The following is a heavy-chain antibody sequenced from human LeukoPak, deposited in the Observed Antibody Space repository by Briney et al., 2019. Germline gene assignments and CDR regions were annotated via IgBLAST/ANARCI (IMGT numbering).Heavy chain of an antibody. Sequence: AETLSLTCTVSGDSISNINYYWGWIRQPPGKGLEWIALINYNGRTFNNPSLKSRVTMSVDTSKNQFSLKLSSVTAADTAVYYCAREESGSYLGWFDPWGQGTLVTVSS. D-gene: IGHD1-26*01. CDR2: INYNGRT. CDR3: AREESGSYLGWFDP. V-gene: IGHV4-39*07. J-gene: IGHJ5*02. CDR1: GDSISNINYY.